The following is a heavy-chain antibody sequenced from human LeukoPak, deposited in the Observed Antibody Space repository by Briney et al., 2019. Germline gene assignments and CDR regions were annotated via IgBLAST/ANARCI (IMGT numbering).Heavy chain of an antibody. J-gene: IGHJ4*02. CDR2: IKQDGSEK. V-gene: IGHV3-7*01. D-gene: IGHD3-3*01. CDR1: GFTFSSFW. CDR3: ARSGYLYFDY. Sequence: PGGSLRLSCAASGFTFSSFWMSWVRQAPGKGLEWVANIKQDGSEKDYVDSVKGRFTIPRDNAKNSLYLQMNSLRAGDTAVYYCARSGYLYFDYWGQGTLVTVSS.